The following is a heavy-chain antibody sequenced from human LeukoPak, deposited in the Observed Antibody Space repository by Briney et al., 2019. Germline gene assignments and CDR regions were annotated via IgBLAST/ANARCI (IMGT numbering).Heavy chain of an antibody. J-gene: IGHJ4*02. CDR1: GVTLSSYA. D-gene: IGHD3-22*01. CDR3: ARGAYYYED. V-gene: IGHV3-48*01. CDR2: ISSSSSTI. Sequence: QAGGSLRLSCAASGVTLSSYAMSWARQAPGKGLEWVSYISSSSSTIYYADSVKGRFTISRDNAKNSLYLQMNSLRAEDTAVYYCARGAYYYEDWGQGTLVTVSS.